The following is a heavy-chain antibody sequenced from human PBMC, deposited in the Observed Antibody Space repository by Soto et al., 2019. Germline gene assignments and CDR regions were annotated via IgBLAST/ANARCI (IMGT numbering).Heavy chain of an antibody. D-gene: IGHD6-13*01. V-gene: IGHV3-7*02. CDR2: IKQDGNEK. CDR3: ARRQISPPTRGAASARGGMDV. CDR1: GFTFSSYG. J-gene: IGHJ6*02. Sequence: GGSLRLSCAASGFTFSSYGMSWVRQAPGKGLEWVANIKQDGNEKYYVDSVKDRFTISRDNSKNTLYLQMSSLRVEDTAVYYCARRQISPPTRGAASARGGMDVWGQGTTVTAP.